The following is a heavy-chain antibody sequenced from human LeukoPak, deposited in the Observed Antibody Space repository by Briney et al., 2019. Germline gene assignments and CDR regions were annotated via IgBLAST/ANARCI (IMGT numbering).Heavy chain of an antibody. D-gene: IGHD1-26*01. Sequence: LETLSLTCTVSGGSISSYYWSWIRQPPGKGLEWIGYIYYSGSTNYNPSLKSRVTISVDTSKNQFSLKLSSVTAADTAVYYCARGKSVGGTNWFDPWGQGTLVTVSS. V-gene: IGHV4-59*01. J-gene: IGHJ5*02. CDR1: GGSISSYY. CDR3: ARGKSVGGTNWFDP. CDR2: IYYSGST.